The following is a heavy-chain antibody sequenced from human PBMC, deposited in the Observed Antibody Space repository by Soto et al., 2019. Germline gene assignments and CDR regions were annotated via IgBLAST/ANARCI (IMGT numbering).Heavy chain of an antibody. Sequence: QVQLVQSGADVKKPGSSVKFSCKASGGTFSSYALSWVRQAPGPGSQWIGGIIPSFGTANYAQKFQGRVTITADESTSTAYMELSSLRSEDTAVYYCARGTYSYGSGSYVLPPLDYWGQGSLVTVSS. V-gene: IGHV1-69*01. CDR2: IIPSFGTA. J-gene: IGHJ4*02. CDR3: ARGTYSYGSGSYVLPPLDY. D-gene: IGHD3-10*01. CDR1: GGTFSSYA.